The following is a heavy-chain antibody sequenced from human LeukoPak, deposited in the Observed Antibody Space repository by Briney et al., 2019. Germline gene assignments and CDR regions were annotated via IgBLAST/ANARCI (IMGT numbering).Heavy chain of an antibody. V-gene: IGHV4-4*07. Sequence: SETLSLTCTVSGGSINFYYWNWIRQPAGKGLEWIGRIYSTESTNYSPSLKSRVTMSVDKSKNQFSLNLSSVTAADTAVYYCARGIADPYSFDSWGQGILVTVSS. J-gene: IGHJ4*02. CDR1: GGSINFYY. D-gene: IGHD6-13*01. CDR2: IYSTEST. CDR3: ARGIADPYSFDS.